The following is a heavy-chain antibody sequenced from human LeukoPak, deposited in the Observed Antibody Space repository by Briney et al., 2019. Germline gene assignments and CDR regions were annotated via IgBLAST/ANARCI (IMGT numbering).Heavy chain of an antibody. V-gene: IGHV2-5*02. D-gene: IGHD3-22*01. CDR3: AHTTYFYDSSGYPRSFDI. CDR2: IYWDDDK. J-gene: IGHJ3*02. Sequence: VSGPALVNPTQTLTLTCTFSGFSLSTSGVGVGWIRQPPGKTLEWLALIYWDDDKRYSPSLKSRLTIAQDTSKNQVVLTMTNMDPVDTATYYCAHTTYFYDSSGYPRSFDIWGQGTMVTVSS. CDR1: GFSLSTSGVG.